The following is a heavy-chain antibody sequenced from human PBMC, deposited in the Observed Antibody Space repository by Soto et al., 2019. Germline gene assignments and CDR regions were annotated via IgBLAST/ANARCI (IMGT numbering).Heavy chain of an antibody. Sequence: EVQLVESGGGLIQPGGSLRLSCAASGFTVSSNYMSWVRQAPGKGLEWVSVIYSGGSTYYADSVKGRFTISRDNSKNTLYLQMNSLRAENTAVYYCARFTAVAQMLFDYWGQGTLVTVSS. CDR3: ARFTAVAQMLFDY. D-gene: IGHD6-19*01. CDR1: GFTVSSNY. CDR2: IYSGGST. J-gene: IGHJ4*02. V-gene: IGHV3-53*01.